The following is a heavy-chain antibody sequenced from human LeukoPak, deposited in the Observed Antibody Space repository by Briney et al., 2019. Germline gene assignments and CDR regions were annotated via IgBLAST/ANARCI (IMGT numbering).Heavy chain of an antibody. J-gene: IGHJ4*02. CDR3: ARSALATVTNAMD. Sequence: ASVKVSCKASGYTFTSYGISWVRQAPGQGLEWMGWISAYNGNTNYAQKLQGRVTMTRNTSISTAYMELSSLRSEDTAVYYCARSALATVTNAMDWGQGTLVTVSS. CDR1: GYTFTSYG. CDR2: ISAYNGNT. D-gene: IGHD4-17*01. V-gene: IGHV1-18*01.